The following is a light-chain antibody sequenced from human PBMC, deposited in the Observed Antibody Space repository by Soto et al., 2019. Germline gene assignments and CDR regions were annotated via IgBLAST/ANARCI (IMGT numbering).Light chain of an antibody. Sequence: QSALTQPPSASGSPGQSVTISCSGNKNDIGVYDYVSWYQQHPGKAPKLMIYEVINRPSGISNRFSGSKSGNTASLTISGLQAEDEADYYCSSYTTSSPLEVFGGGTKLTVL. CDR3: SSYTTSSPLEV. J-gene: IGLJ3*02. CDR2: EVI. V-gene: IGLV2-14*01. CDR1: KNDIGVYDY.